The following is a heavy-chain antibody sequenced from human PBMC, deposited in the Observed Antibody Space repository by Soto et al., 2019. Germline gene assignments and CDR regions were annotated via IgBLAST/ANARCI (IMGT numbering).Heavy chain of an antibody. CDR1: GGSISSYY. Sequence: SETLSLTCTVSGGSISSYYWSWIRQPPGKGLEWIGYIYYSGSTNYNPSLKSRVTISVDTSKNMLYLQMNRHTAEDTAVYYCAKGLSGSGAYNWFDPWGQGTLVTVSS. J-gene: IGHJ5*02. CDR2: IYYSGST. D-gene: IGHD3-10*01. V-gene: IGHV4-59*12. CDR3: AKGLSGSGAYNWFDP.